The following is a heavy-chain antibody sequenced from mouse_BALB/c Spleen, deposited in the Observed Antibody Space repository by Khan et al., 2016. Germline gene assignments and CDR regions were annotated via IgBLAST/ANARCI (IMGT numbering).Heavy chain of an antibody. J-gene: IGHJ2*01. CDR3: SRSYGYVYHFDY. CDR1: GYVFSSYW. D-gene: IGHD1-2*01. Sequence: QVQLQQSGAELVRPGSSVKISCKASGYVFSSYWMNWVKQRPGQGLEWIGQIYPGDGDPNYNGKFKGKATLTADKSSSTAYMQLSSLTSEDSAVSFCSRSYGYVYHFDYWGQGTTLTVSS. V-gene: IGHV1-80*01. CDR2: IYPGDGDP.